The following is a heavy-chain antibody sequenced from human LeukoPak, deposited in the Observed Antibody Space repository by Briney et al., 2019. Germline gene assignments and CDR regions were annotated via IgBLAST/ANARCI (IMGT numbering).Heavy chain of an antibody. Sequence: GGSLRLSCAASAFSLSAYNMNWVRQVPGKGLEWVSSISYTGTYIYYADSVKGRFTISRDNSKNTLYLQMNSLRAEDTAVYYCAKDVGGSYYFDYWGQGTLVTVSS. J-gene: IGHJ4*02. V-gene: IGHV3-21*01. D-gene: IGHD1-26*01. CDR3: AKDVGGSYYFDY. CDR2: ISYTGTYI. CDR1: AFSLSAYN.